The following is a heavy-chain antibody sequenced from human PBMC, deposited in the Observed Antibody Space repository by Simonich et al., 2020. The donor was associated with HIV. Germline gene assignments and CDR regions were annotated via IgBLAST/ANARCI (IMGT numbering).Heavy chain of an antibody. V-gene: IGHV3-21*01. D-gene: IGHD2-2*01. J-gene: IGHJ4*02. Sequence: EVQLVESGGGLVKPGGSLRLSCAASGFTFSSYSMNWVRQTQGKGLEWVSSIISSSSYIYDADSLKGRFTISRDNAKNSLYLQMNSLRAEDTAVYYCARDGRKGSSTSCSDYWGQGTLVTVSS. CDR2: IISSSSYI. CDR1: GFTFSSYS. CDR3: ARDGRKGSSTSCSDY.